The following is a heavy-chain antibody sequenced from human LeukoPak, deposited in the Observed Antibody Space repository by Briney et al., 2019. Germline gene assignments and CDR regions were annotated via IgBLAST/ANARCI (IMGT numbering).Heavy chain of an antibody. CDR2: INPSGGST. Sequence: ASVKVSCKAAGYTFTSYYMHWVRQAPGQGLEWMGIINPSGGSTSYAQKFQGKVTMTRDMSTSTVYMELSSLRSEDTAVYYCARDRIDYYYYYYMDVWGKGTTVTVSS. CDR3: ARDRIDYYYYYYMDV. V-gene: IGHV1-46*01. CDR1: GYTFTSYY. D-gene: IGHD2-15*01. J-gene: IGHJ6*03.